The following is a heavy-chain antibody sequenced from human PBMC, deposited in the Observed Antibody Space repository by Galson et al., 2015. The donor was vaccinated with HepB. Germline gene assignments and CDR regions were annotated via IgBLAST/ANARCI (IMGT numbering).Heavy chain of an antibody. V-gene: IGHV3-30*18. Sequence: SPRLPCAASGLTLSSYGMHRVRQAPGKGLEWVAAISYHGSNQYYEDSVKGRFTISRDNSKNTLYLQTNSLRAEDTAVYYCAKVGSSDWYKFDYWGQGTVVTVSS. CDR1: GLTLSSYG. J-gene: IGHJ4*02. CDR3: AKVGSSDWYKFDY. D-gene: IGHD6-19*01. CDR2: ISYHGSNQ.